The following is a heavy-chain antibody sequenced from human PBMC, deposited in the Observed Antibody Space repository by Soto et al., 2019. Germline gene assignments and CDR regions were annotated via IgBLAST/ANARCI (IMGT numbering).Heavy chain of an antibody. V-gene: IGHV4-59*01. D-gene: IGHD3-10*01. CDR3: ARLLFGAANWFDP. CDR1: GGSISSYY. J-gene: IGHJ5*02. Sequence: ETLSLTCTVSGGSISSYYWSWIRQPPGKGLEWIGYIYNSGSINYNPSLKSRVTISLDTSKNQFSLKLSSVTAADTAVYYCARLLFGAANWFDPWGQGTLVTVSS. CDR2: IYNSGSI.